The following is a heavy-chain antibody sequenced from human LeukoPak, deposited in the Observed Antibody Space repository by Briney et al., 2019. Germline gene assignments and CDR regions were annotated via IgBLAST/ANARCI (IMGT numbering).Heavy chain of an antibody. CDR2: LHYSGST. CDR1: GGSFSGYY. D-gene: IGHD3-10*01. CDR3: ARHPMDYGSGSYYDY. V-gene: IGHV4-34*01. J-gene: IGHJ4*02. Sequence: SETLSLTCAVYGGSFSGYYWSWIRQPPGKGLEWIGSLHYSGSTYYNPSLKSRVTISVDTSKNQFSLKMSSVTAADTAVYYCARHPMDYGSGSYYDYWGQGTLVTVSS.